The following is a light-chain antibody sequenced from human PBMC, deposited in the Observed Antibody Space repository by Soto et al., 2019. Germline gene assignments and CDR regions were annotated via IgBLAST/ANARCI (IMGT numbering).Light chain of an antibody. CDR3: QQTYNAPLT. CDR1: QGISSY. Sequence: DIQVTQSPSSLSASVGHRVTVTCRVSQGISSYLSWYRQKPARVPSLLIYSVSNLRSGVPSRFSGSGSETAFTLTVSSLQPEDVANYYDQQTYNAPLTCGGRTKVEI. V-gene: IGKV1-27*01. CDR2: SVS. J-gene: IGKJ4*01.